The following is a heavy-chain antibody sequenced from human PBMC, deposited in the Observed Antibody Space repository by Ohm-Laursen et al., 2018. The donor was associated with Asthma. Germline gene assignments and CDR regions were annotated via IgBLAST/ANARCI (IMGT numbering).Heavy chain of an antibody. D-gene: IGHD5-18*01. Sequence: SLRLSCAASGLTFNSYWMTWVRQAPGKGPEWVAHIKEDGSEESYLASVKGRFTISRDNAKNSLYLQMNSLRAEDTAVYYCAGDVDTAMGYWDQGTLDTVS. CDR2: IKEDGSEE. CDR3: AGDVDTAMGY. V-gene: IGHV3-7*04. J-gene: IGHJ4*02. CDR1: GLTFNSYW.